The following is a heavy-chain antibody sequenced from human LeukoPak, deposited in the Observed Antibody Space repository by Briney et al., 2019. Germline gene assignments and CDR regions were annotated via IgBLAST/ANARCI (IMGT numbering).Heavy chain of an antibody. CDR1: GFTFSNAW. CDR3: TTDSYYDFWSGPPIDY. V-gene: IGHV3-15*01. CDR2: IKSKTDGGTT. J-gene: IGHJ4*02. D-gene: IGHD3-3*01. Sequence: GGSLRLSCAASGFTFSNAWMSWVRQAPGKGREWVGRIKSKTDGGTTDCAAAVKGRCTISRDNSKNTLYLQMNSLKTEDTAVYYCTTDSYYDFWSGPPIDYWGQGTLVTVSS.